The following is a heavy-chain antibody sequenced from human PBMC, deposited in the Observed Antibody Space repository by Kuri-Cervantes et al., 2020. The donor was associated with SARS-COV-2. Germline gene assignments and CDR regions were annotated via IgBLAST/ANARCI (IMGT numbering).Heavy chain of an antibody. Sequence: SVKVSCKASGGTFSSYAISWLRQAPGQGLGWMGRIIPILGIANYAQKFQGRVTITADKSTSTAYMELSSLRSEDTAVYYCASSRGENLDYWGQGTLVTVSS. CDR1: GGTFSSYA. D-gene: IGHD3-10*01. J-gene: IGHJ4*02. CDR3: ASSRGENLDY. CDR2: IIPILGIA. V-gene: IGHV1-69*04.